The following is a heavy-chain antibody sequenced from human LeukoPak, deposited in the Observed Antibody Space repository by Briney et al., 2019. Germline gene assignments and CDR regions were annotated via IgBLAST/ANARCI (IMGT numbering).Heavy chain of an antibody. V-gene: IGHV3-33*01. Sequence: GRSLRLSCTASGFTFSSYGMHWVRQAPGKGLEWVAVIWYDGSNKCYADSVKGRLTISRDNSKNTLYLQMNSLRAEDTAVYYCARERYQLLYYWFDPWGQGTLVIVSS. D-gene: IGHD2-2*02. J-gene: IGHJ5*02. CDR2: IWYDGSNK. CDR1: GFTFSSYG. CDR3: ARERYQLLYYWFDP.